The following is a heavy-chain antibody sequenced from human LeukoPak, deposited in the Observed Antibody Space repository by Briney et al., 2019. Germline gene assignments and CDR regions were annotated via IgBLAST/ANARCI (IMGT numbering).Heavy chain of an antibody. J-gene: IGHJ4*02. V-gene: IGHV1-69*04. CDR2: IIPILGIA. CDR1: GGTFSSYA. Sequence: SVKVSCKASGGTFSSYAISWVRQAPGQGLEWMGRIIPILGIANYAQKFQGRVTITADKSTSTAYMELSSLRSEDTAVYYCATVQRAVADNYFDYWGQGTLVTVSS. CDR3: ATVQRAVADNYFDY. D-gene: IGHD6-19*01.